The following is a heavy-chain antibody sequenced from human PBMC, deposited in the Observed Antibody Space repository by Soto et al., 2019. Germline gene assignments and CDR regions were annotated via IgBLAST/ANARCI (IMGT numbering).Heavy chain of an antibody. CDR1: GGSISSYY. CDR2: IYYSGST. CDR3: ARRYAGNFDY. D-gene: IGHD2-8*01. V-gene: IGHV4-59*01. J-gene: IGHJ4*02. Sequence: PSQTLSLTCTVAGGSISSYYWSWIRQPPGKGLEWIGYIYYSGSTNYNPSLKSRVTISVDTSKNQFSLKLSSVTAADTAVYYCARRYAGNFDYWGQGTLVTYPQ.